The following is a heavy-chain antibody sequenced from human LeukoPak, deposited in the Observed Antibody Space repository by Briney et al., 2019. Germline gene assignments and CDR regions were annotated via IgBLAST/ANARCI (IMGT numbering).Heavy chain of an antibody. Sequence: ASVKVSCKASGYTFTGYYMHWVRQAPGQGLEWMGWINPSGGSTSYAQKFQGRVTMTRDTSTSTVYMELSSLRSEDTAVYYCASHGYCSGGSCYWFDYWGQGTLVTVSS. CDR2: INPSGGST. D-gene: IGHD2-15*01. CDR3: ASHGYCSGGSCYWFDY. CDR1: GYTFTGYY. V-gene: IGHV1-46*01. J-gene: IGHJ4*02.